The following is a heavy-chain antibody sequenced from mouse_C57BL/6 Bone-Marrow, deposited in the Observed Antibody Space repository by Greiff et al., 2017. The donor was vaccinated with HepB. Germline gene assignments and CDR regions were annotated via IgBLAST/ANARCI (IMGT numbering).Heavy chain of an antibody. CDR2: IYPGSGST. Sequence: QLQQPGAELVKPGASVKMSRKASGYTFTSYWITWVKQRPGQGLEWIGDIYPGSGSTNHNEKFKSKATLTVDTSSSTAYMQLSSLTSEESAVYYWDSYGYLYYYAMDYWGQGTSVTVSS. D-gene: IGHD2-2*01. V-gene: IGHV1-55*01. J-gene: IGHJ4*01. CDR1: GYTFTSYW. CDR3: DSYGYLYYYAMDY.